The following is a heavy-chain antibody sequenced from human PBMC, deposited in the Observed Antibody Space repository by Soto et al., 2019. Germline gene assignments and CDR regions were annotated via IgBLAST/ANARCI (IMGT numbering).Heavy chain of an antibody. J-gene: IGHJ4*02. V-gene: IGHV3-30*18. CDR3: AKDLAHRTSSITMIVVH. CDR2: ISYDGSNK. D-gene: IGHD3-22*01. CDR1: GFTFSSYG. Sequence: GGSLRLSCAASGFTFSSYGMHWVRQAPGKGLEWVAVISYDGSNKYYADSVKGRFTISRDNSKNTLYLQMNSLRAEDTAVYYCAKDLAHRTSSITMIVVHWGQGTLVTVSS.